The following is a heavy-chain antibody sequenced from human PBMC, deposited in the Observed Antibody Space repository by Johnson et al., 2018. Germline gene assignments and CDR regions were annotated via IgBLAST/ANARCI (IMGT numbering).Heavy chain of an antibody. CDR3: AKRDLKGETYYYGMDV. V-gene: IGHV3-15*07. CDR1: GFTFSNAW. J-gene: IGHJ6*02. Sequence: VQLVESGGGLVKPGGSLRLSCAASGFTFSNAWMSWVRQAPGKGLEWVGRIKSKTDGGTTDYAAPVKGRFTISRDDSKNTLYLQMNSLRAEDTAVYYCAKRDLKGETYYYGMDVWGQGTTVTVSS. CDR2: IKSKTDGGTT.